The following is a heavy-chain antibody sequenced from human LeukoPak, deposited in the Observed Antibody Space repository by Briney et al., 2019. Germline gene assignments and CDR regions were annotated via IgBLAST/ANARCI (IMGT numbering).Heavy chain of an antibody. V-gene: IGHV3-23*01. J-gene: IGHJ4*02. D-gene: IGHD6-19*01. CDR1: GFTFSSYA. Sequence: GGSLRLSCAASGFTFSSYAMSWVRQAPGKGLEWVSAISGSGGSTYYADSVKGRFTISRDNSKNTLYLQMNSLRAEDTAVYYCANSHGSSGHTYWGQGTLVTVSS. CDR3: ANSHGSSGHTY. CDR2: ISGSGGST.